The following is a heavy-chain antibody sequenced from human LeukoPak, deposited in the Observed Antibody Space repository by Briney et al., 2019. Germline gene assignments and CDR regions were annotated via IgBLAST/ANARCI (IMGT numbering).Heavy chain of an antibody. Sequence: GGSLRLSCAASGFTFSSYSMTWVRQAPGKGLEWVSSFTSGSRSIYYADSVKGRFTISRDNAKKSLYLQMNSLRAEDTAVYYCAREGVDNTSPPYAYWGKGTLVTVSS. D-gene: IGHD2-2*01. V-gene: IGHV3-21*01. J-gene: IGHJ4*02. CDR3: AREGVDNTSPPYAY. CDR2: FTSGSRSI. CDR1: GFTFSSYS.